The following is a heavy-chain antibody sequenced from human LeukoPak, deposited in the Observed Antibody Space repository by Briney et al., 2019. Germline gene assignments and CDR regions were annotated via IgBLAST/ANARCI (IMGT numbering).Heavy chain of an antibody. J-gene: IGHJ4*02. D-gene: IGHD4-23*01. CDR1: GFTFSSYG. CDR2: ISYDGSNK. CDR3: AKRGDYGGNSPFDY. Sequence: GGSLRLCCAASGFTFSSYGMHWVRQAPGKGLEWVAVISYDGSNKYYADSVKGRFTISRDNSKNTLYLQMNSLRAEDTAVYYCAKRGDYGGNSPFDYWGQGTLVTVSS. V-gene: IGHV3-30*18.